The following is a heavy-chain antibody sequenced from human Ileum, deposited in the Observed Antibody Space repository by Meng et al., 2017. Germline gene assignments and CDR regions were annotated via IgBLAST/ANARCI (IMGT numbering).Heavy chain of an antibody. CDR1: GFTFNTYA. CDR2: LKSDGSYT. V-gene: IGHV3-74*02. Sequence: EVQLLECGGGLVQPGGYLRLSCAVSGFTFNTYAMGWVRQAPGKALEWVSRLKSDGSYTNYADSVKGRFTISRDNAKNTLYLQMNSLRAEDTAVYYCARGSDYSGSYVDYWGQGALVTVSS. D-gene: IGHD1-26*01. J-gene: IGHJ4*02. CDR3: ARGSDYSGSYVDY.